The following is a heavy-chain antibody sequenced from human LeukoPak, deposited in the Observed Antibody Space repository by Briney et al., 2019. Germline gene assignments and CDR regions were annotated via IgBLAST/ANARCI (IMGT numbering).Heavy chain of an antibody. V-gene: IGHV1-2*02. CDR3: AREEVIAAAGPTLDY. CDR2: INPNSGGT. J-gene: IGHJ4*02. Sequence: ASVKVSCKASGYTFTDYYMHWVRQAPGQGLEWMGWINPNSGGTNYAQKFQGRVTMTRDTSISTAYMELSRLRSDDTAVFYCAREEVIAAAGPTLDYGGQGALVTVSS. CDR1: GYTFTDYY. D-gene: IGHD6-13*01.